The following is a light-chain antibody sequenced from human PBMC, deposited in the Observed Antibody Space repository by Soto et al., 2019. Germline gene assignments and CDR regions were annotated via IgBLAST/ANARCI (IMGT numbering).Light chain of an antibody. CDR2: EVS. V-gene: IGLV2-14*01. CDR1: SSDGANYDY. J-gene: IGLJ2*01. Sequence: QSALTQPASVSGSPGQSITISCTGTSSDGANYDYVSWYQQHPDKAPKLMIYEVSNRPSGVSNRFSGSKSGNTASLTISGLQTEDEADYYCRLYTTNNPGLFGGGTKLTVL. CDR3: RLYTTNNPGL.